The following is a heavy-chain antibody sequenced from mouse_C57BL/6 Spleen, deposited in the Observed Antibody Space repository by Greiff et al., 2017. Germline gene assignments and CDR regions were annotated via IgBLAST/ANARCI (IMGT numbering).Heavy chain of an antibody. V-gene: IGHV1-82*01. CDR1: GYAFSSSW. J-gene: IGHJ3*01. CDR2: IYPGAGDT. CDR3: EMNWDFAY. Sequence: VQLQQSGPELVKPGASVKISCKASGYAFSSSWMNWVKQRPGKGLEWIGRIYPGAGDTNYNGKFKGKATLTADKSSSTAYMQLSSLTSEDSAVYCCEMNWDFAYWGQGTRVTVSA. D-gene: IGHD4-1*01.